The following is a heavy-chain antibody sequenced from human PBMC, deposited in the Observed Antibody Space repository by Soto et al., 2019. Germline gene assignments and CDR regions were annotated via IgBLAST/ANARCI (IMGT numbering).Heavy chain of an antibody. CDR2: IIPIFGAP. D-gene: IGHD6-13*01. V-gene: IGHV1-69*06. CDR1: GGSFSTYV. Sequence: QVQLIQSGAEVKKPGSSVRVSCKASGGSFSTYVITWVRQAPGQGLEWMGGIIPIFGAPNYAQKFQGRVTITADKSTDTAYMDLISLRSEDTAMYYCVREMSSSWYAAFDLWGPGTMVTVSS. CDR3: VREMSSSWYAAFDL. J-gene: IGHJ3*01.